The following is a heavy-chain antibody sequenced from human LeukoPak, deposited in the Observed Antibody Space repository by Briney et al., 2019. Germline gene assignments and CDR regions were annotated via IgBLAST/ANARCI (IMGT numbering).Heavy chain of an antibody. J-gene: IGHJ4*02. CDR3: AKIGTMGRGEFDF. Sequence: PGGSLRLSCAASGFTFSRYAMSWVRQAPGKGLEWVSAISGSGHSTYYADSVQGRFTISRDNSKNTLYLQMNSLRAEDTAVYYCAKIGTMGRGEFDFWGQGTLVTVSS. D-gene: IGHD3-10*01. CDR1: GFTFSRYA. V-gene: IGHV3-23*01. CDR2: ISGSGHST.